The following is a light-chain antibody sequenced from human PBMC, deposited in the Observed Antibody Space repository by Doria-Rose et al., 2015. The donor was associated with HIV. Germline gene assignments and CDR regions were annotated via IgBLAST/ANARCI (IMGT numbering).Light chain of an antibody. J-gene: IGKJ5*01. V-gene: IGKV1-27*01. CDR1: QGITDR. CDR2: GAS. CDR3: QKYDSAPLT. Sequence: TCRASQGITDRLARYQQRPGRVPKLLIYGASTLQSGVPSRFNGSGSGTDFTLTITSLQPEDVATYFCQKYDSAPLTFGQGTRLDI.